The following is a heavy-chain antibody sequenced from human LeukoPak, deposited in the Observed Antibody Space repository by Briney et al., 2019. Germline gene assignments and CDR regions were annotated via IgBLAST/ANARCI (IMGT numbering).Heavy chain of an antibody. D-gene: IGHD6-13*01. Sequence: SETLSLTCTVSGGSISSDDDYWSWIRLHPGKGLEWIGYVFHSGNTHYNPSLKSRVTISVDTSKNQFSLKLSSVTAADTAVYYRARPKGIGAAGTYFDYWGQGTLVTVSS. CDR3: ARPKGIGAAGTYFDY. V-gene: IGHV4-30-4*08. CDR1: GGSISSDDDY. J-gene: IGHJ4*02. CDR2: VFHSGNT.